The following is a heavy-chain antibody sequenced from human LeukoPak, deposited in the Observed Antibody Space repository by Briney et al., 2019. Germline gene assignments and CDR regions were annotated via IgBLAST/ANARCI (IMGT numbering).Heavy chain of an antibody. Sequence: GGSLRLSCAASGFTFSSYAMSWVRQAPGKGLEWVSAISGSGGSTYYADSVKGRFTISRDNSKNTLYLQMNSLRAEDTAVYYCAKGRRNLWGLLHFDYWGQGALVTVSS. D-gene: IGHD1-26*01. J-gene: IGHJ4*02. V-gene: IGHV3-23*01. CDR1: GFTFSSYA. CDR3: AKGRRNLWGLLHFDY. CDR2: ISGSGGST.